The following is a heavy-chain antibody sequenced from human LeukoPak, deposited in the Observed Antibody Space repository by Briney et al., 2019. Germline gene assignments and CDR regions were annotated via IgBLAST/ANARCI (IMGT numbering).Heavy chain of an antibody. Sequence: GESLKISCKGSGYSFTSYWIGWVRQMPGKGLEWMGIIYPGDSDTRYSPSFQGQVTISADKSISTAYLQWSSLKASGTAMYYCARLWAAAGVWGNWFDPWGQGTLVTVSS. CDR3: ARLWAAAGVWGNWFDP. CDR1: GYSFTSYW. CDR2: IYPGDSDT. D-gene: IGHD6-13*01. J-gene: IGHJ5*02. V-gene: IGHV5-51*01.